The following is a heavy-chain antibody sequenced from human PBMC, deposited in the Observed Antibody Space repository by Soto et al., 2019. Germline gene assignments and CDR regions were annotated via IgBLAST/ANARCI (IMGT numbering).Heavy chain of an antibody. V-gene: IGHV4-59*01. CDR2: IYYTGST. CDR3: VRVGGYSGDFPNFDY. J-gene: IGHJ4*02. CDR1: GSSISPFY. D-gene: IGHD2-15*01. Sequence: PSETLSLTCSVSGSSISPFYWSWIRQSPGKGLEWIGYIYYTGSTKYNPSLKSRVTISVETTKKQFSLRLRSVTAADTAVYYCVRVGGYSGDFPNFDYWGQGTLVTVSS.